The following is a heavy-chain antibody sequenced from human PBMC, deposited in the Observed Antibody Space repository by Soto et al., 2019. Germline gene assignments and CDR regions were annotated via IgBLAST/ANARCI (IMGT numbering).Heavy chain of an antibody. CDR3: ARRRVVPATGGWFDP. CDR1: GGSISISGYY. D-gene: IGHD2-2*01. J-gene: IGHJ5*02. CDR2: IYYGGSI. V-gene: IGHV4-39*01. Sequence: SETLSLTCTVSGGSISISGYYWGWIRQPPGKGLEWIGNIYYGGSIYYNPSLKSRVTISVDTSKNQFSLNLSSVTAADTAVHYCARRRVVPATGGWFDPWGQGTLVTSPQ.